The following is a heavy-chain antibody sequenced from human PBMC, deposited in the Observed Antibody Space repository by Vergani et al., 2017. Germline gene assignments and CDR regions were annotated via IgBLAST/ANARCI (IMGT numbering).Heavy chain of an antibody. CDR3: ARDARVHYGSGRYLIMGAFDI. CDR2: IYYSGRT. CDR1: GGSISSSSYY. D-gene: IGHD3-10*01. J-gene: IGHJ3*02. Sequence: QLQLQESGPGLVKPSETLSLTCTVSGGSISSSSYYWGWIRQPPGKGLEWIGSIYYSGRTYYNPSLKRRVTISVDTSKNQFSLKLSSVTAADTAVYYCARDARVHYGSGRYLIMGAFDIWGQGTMVTVSS. V-gene: IGHV4-39*07.